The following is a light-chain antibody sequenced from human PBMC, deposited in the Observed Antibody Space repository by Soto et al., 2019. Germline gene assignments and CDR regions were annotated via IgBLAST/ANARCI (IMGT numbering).Light chain of an antibody. CDR1: SSDIGGYNY. J-gene: IGLJ2*01. CDR2: DGT. V-gene: IGLV2-14*01. Sequence: QSALTQPASVSGSPGQSITISCTGSSSDIGGYNYVSWYQQHPGKAPKLIIYDGTYRHSGLSYRFSASKSGSTASLTISGLQTEAEADYYCSAYSGSNTHILFGGGTQLTV. CDR3: SAYSGSNTHIL.